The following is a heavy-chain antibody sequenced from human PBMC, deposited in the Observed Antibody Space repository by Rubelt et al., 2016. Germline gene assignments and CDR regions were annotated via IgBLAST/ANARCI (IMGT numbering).Heavy chain of an antibody. D-gene: IGHD3-22*01. CDR2: IFSNDEK. V-gene: IGHV2-26*01. CDR3: ARIGGSSGPELYYYYGMDV. J-gene: IGHJ6*02. CDR1: GFSLSNARMG. Sequence: QVTLKESGPVLVKPTETLTLTCTVSGFSLSNARMGVSWIRQPPGKALEWLAHIFSNDEKSYSTSLKSRLTISKETSKSQVVLTMTNMDPVDTATYYCARIGGSSGPELYYYYGMDVWGQGTTVTVSS.